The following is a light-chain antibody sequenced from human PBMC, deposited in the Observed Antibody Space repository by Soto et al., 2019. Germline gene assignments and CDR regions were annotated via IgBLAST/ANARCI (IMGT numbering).Light chain of an antibody. CDR1: QSVGSIY. J-gene: IGKJ5*01. CDR3: QQYGSSII. V-gene: IGKV3-20*01. CDR2: GAS. Sequence: EIVLTQSPATLSLSPGERATLSCRASQSVGSIYLAWYQQKPGQPPRLLIFGASRRASGIPDRFSGSGSGTDFTLTISRLEPDDFAVYYCQQYGSSIIFGQGTRLDI.